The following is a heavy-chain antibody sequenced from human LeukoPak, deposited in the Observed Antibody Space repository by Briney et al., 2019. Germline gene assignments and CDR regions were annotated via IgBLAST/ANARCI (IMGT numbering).Heavy chain of an antibody. CDR1: GFTFSDYY. J-gene: IGHJ6*03. Sequence: PGGSLRLSCAASGFTFSDYYMSWIRQAPGKGLEWVSYISSSGSTIYYADSVKGRFTISRDNAKNSLYLQMNSLRAEDTAVYHCARLGYCSSTSCYLLYYYYYMDVWGKGTTVTVSS. V-gene: IGHV3-11*04. D-gene: IGHD2-2*01. CDR3: ARLGYCSSTSCYLLYYYYYMDV. CDR2: ISSSGSTI.